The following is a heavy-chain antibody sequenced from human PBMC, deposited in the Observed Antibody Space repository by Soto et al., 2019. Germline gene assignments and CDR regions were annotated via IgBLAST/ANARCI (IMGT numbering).Heavy chain of an antibody. CDR1: GGSISSGDYY. Sequence: PSETLSLTCTVSGGSISSGDYYWSWIRQPPGKGLEWIGYIYYSGSTYYNPSLKSRVTISVDTSKNQFSLKLSSVTAADTAVYYCARGRVDGDYVYWGQGTLVTVSS. V-gene: IGHV4-30-4*01. CDR2: IYYSGST. D-gene: IGHD4-17*01. CDR3: ARGRVDGDYVY. J-gene: IGHJ4*02.